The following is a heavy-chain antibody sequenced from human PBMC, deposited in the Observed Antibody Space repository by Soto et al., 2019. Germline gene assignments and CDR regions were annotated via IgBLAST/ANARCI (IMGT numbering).Heavy chain of an antibody. CDR2: ISSSGSTM. CDR3: ARTGGSGVSYYYFAMDV. V-gene: IGHV3-48*03. Sequence: LRLSCTASGFTFSSYEMNWVRQAPGKGLEWVSYISSSGSTMYYADSVKGLFTISRDNAKNSLFLQMDSLRAEDTAVYYCARTGGSGVSYYYFAMDVWGQGTTVTVSS. J-gene: IGHJ6*02. D-gene: IGHD3-10*01. CDR1: GFTFSSYE.